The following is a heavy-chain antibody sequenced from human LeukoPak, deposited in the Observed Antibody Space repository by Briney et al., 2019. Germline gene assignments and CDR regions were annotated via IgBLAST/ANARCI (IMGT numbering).Heavy chain of an antibody. V-gene: IGHV4-39*07. D-gene: IGHD4-23*01. J-gene: IGHJ4*02. CDR3: ARVLTPYYFDY. CDR2: GYYRGST. Sequence: SETLSLTCTVSGGSIRSSSYHWGWIRQPPGKGLEWIGSGYYRGSTYYNPSLKSRVTISVDTSKNQFSLKLSSVTAADTAVYSCARVLTPYYFDYWGQGTLVTVSS. CDR1: GGSIRSSSYH.